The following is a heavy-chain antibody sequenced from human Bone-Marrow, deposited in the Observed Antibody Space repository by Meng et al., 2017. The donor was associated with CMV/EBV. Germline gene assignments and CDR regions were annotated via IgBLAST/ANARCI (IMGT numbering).Heavy chain of an antibody. CDR1: GYTFTSYG. V-gene: IGHV1-18*01. D-gene: IGHD1-26*01. CDR3: ARQTPSLGATPHLDY. Sequence: ASVKVSCKASGYTFTSYGISWVRQAPGQGLEWMGWISAYNGNTNYAQKLQGRVTMTTDTSTSTAYMELRSLRSDDTAVYYCARQTPSLGATPHLDYWGQGTLVTVSS. CDR2: ISAYNGNT. J-gene: IGHJ4*02.